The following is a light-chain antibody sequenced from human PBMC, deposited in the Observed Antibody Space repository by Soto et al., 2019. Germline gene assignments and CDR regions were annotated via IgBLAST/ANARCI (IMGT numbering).Light chain of an antibody. Sequence: DIQMTQSPSTLSGSVGDRVTITCRASQAISSWLAWYQQKPGKAPKLLIYKTSSLESWVPSRFRGSGSGTEFTLTISSPQPDDFAAYYCQQYNSYWTFGQGTKVDIK. CDR1: QAISSW. V-gene: IGKV1-5*03. CDR2: KTS. CDR3: QQYNSYWT. J-gene: IGKJ1*01.